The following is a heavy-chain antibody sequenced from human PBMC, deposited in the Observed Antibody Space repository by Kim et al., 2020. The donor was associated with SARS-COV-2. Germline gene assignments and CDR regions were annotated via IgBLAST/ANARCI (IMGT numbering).Heavy chain of an antibody. V-gene: IGHV4-39*01. D-gene: IGHD2-2*01. CDR2: IYYSGST. CDR1: GGSISSSSYY. J-gene: IGHJ6*02. Sequence: SETLSLTCTVSGGSISSSSYYWGWIRQPPGKGLEWIGSIYYSGSTYYNPSLKSRVTISVDTSKNQFSLKLSSVTAADTAVYYCARLPRGYCSSTSCYPHYDYDGMDVWGQGTTVTVSS. CDR3: ARLPRGYCSSTSCYPHYDYDGMDV.